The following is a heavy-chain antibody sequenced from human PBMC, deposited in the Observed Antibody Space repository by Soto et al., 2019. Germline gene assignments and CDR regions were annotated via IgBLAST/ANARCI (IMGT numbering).Heavy chain of an antibody. J-gene: IGHJ6*02. CDR1: GFIFSNYY. Sequence: QVQLVESGGGLVKSGGSLRLSCAASGFIFSNYYLTWIRQAPGRGLEWISYISSSGSTTDYADSVKGRFTISRDNSKNSLYLQMDFLRADDTVVYYCAKGVAVAGYDYGLGVWGQGTTVSVSS. CDR3: AKGVAVAGYDYGLGV. CDR2: ISSSGSTT. D-gene: IGHD6-19*01. V-gene: IGHV3-11*01.